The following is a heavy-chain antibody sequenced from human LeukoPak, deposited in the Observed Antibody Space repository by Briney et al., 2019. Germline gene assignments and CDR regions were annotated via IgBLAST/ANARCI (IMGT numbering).Heavy chain of an antibody. CDR1: GGSISSYF. V-gene: IGHV4-59*01. J-gene: IGHJ4*02. D-gene: IGHD2-15*01. CDR3: ARGCGSGGSCRSAIFDY. Sequence: PSETLSLTCTVSGGSISSYFWSWIRQPPGEGLEWIGYIYYTGSTNYNPSLKSRVTISVDTSKSHFSLRLSSVTAADTAVYYCARGCGSGGSCRSAIFDYWGQGTLVTVSS. CDR2: IYYTGST.